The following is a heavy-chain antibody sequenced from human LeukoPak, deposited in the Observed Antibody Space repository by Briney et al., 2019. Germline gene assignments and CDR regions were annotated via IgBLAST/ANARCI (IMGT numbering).Heavy chain of an antibody. CDR2: ISRSSIYK. Sequence: PGGSLRLSCAASGFTFSSYAMSWVRQAPGKGLEWVSAISRSSIYKYYADSLKGRFTISRDNAKNSLYLQMNSLRAEDTAVYYCARANYDSSSYYPLIYYWGQGTLVTVSS. D-gene: IGHD3-22*01. V-gene: IGHV3-21*01. CDR1: GFTFSSYA. CDR3: ARANYDSSSYYPLIYY. J-gene: IGHJ4*02.